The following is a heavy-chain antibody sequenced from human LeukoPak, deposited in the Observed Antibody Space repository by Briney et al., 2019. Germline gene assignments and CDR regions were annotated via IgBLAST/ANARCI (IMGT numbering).Heavy chain of an antibody. CDR3: ARGFGPNGFDI. CDR1: GFTVSSNS. V-gene: IGHV3-66*01. Sequence: GGSLRLSCAASGFTVSSNSMSWVRQAPGKGLEWVSVTDSGGGTDYADPVKGRFNISRDNSKNSLHLQMNSLRAEDTAVYYCARGFGPNGFDIWGQGTMVAVSA. D-gene: IGHD3-3*01. J-gene: IGHJ3*02. CDR2: TDSGGGT.